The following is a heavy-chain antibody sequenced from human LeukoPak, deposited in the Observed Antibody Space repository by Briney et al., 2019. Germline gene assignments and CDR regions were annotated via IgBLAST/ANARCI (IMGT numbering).Heavy chain of an antibody. Sequence: GGSLRLSCAASGFIFSTYSMNWVRQAPGKGLEWVSSISSSSSYIYYADSVKGRFTISRDNAKNSLYLQMHSLRAEDTAVYYCARDHPHDYYYYMDVWGKGTTVTVSS. CDR1: GFIFSTYS. V-gene: IGHV3-21*01. CDR2: ISSSSSYI. J-gene: IGHJ6*03. CDR3: ARDHPHDYYYYMDV.